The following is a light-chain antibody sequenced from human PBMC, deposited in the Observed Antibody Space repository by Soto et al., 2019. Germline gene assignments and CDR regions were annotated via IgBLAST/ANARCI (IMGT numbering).Light chain of an antibody. CDR3: MQALQTPFT. Sequence: DVVMTQSPLSLPVTPGEPASISCRSSQSLLYSNGYNYLVWYLQKPGQSPQLLIYLGSYRASGVPDRFTGSGSGTDFTLKISRVEAEDVGVYYCMQALQTPFTFGPGTKVEIK. CDR2: LGS. V-gene: IGKV2-28*01. CDR1: QSLLYSNGYNY. J-gene: IGKJ3*01.